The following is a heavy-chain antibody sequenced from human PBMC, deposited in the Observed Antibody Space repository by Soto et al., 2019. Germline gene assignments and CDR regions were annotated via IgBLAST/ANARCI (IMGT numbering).Heavy chain of an antibody. Sequence: SLRLSCAASGFTFSSYGMHWVRQAPGKGLEWVAVISYDGSNKYYADSVKGRFTISRDNSKNTLYLQMNSLRAEDTAVYYCAKDQYGYYDILTGPHDYYYGMDVWGQGTTVTVSS. CDR3: AKDQYGYYDILTGPHDYYYGMDV. D-gene: IGHD3-9*01. CDR1: GFTFSSYG. V-gene: IGHV3-30*18. CDR2: ISYDGSNK. J-gene: IGHJ6*02.